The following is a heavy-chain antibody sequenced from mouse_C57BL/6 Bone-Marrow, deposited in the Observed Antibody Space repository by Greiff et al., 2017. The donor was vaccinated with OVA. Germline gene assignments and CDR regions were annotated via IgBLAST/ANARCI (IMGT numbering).Heavy chain of an antibody. J-gene: IGHJ3*01. CDR3: ARGPFYYYGTTWFAY. CDR2: ISYDGSN. V-gene: IGHV3-6*01. Sequence: EVQLQQSGPGLVKPSQSLSLTCSVTGYSITSGYYWNWIRQFPGNKLEWMGYISYDGSNNYNPSLQNRISITRDTSKNQFFLKLNSVTTEDTATYYCARGPFYYYGTTWFAYWGQGTLVTVSA. D-gene: IGHD1-1*01. CDR1: GYSITSGYY.